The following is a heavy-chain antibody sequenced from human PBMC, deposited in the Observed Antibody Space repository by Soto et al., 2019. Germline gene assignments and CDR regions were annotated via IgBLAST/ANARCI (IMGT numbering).Heavy chain of an antibody. CDR1: GGSFSGYY. Sequence: QVQLQQWGAGLLKPSETLSLTCAVYGGSFSGYYWTWIRQPPGTGLEWIGEINHSGSTNYNPSLNRRVCISVDTSKNQLSLKLTSVTAADTAVYYCARDKITGLFDYWGQGTLVTVSS. CDR3: ARDKITGLFDY. CDR2: INHSGST. J-gene: IGHJ4*02. V-gene: IGHV4-34*01. D-gene: IGHD2-8*02.